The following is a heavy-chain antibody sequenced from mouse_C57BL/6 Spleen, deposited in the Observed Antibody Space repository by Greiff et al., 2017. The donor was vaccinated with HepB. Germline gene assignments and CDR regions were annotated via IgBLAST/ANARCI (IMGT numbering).Heavy chain of an antibody. CDR1: GYSITSGYD. CDR3: ARDDYDGGGFAY. D-gene: IGHD2-4*01. V-gene: IGHV3-1*01. J-gene: IGHJ3*01. CDR2: ISYSGST. Sequence: EVKLVESGPGMVKPSQSLSLTCTVTGYSITSGYDWHWIRHFPGNKLEWMGYISYSGSTNYNPSLKSRISITHDTSKNHFFLKLNSVTTEDTATYYCARDDYDGGGFAYWGQGTLVTVSA.